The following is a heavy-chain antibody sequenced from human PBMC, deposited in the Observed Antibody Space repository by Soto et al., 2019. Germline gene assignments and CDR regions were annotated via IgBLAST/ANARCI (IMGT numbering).Heavy chain of an antibody. CDR2: IKRDGSET. Sequence: EVQLVESGGGLVQSGGSLRLSCVASGFTFSNYWMTWVRQAPGKGLEWVANIKRDGSETYLVDSVRGRFTISRDNAKNSLYLQMNCLRAEDTAVYYCAKDDNYCAGGICYEVFYIWGQGTMVTGSS. D-gene: IGHD2-8*02. J-gene: IGHJ3*02. CDR1: GFTFSNYW. CDR3: AKDDNYCAGGICYEVFYI. V-gene: IGHV3-7*05.